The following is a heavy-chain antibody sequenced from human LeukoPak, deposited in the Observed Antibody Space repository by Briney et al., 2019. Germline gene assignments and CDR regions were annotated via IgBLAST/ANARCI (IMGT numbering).Heavy chain of an antibody. CDR3: AKGPSYYYDSSGYSDY. CDR2: ISGSGGST. Sequence: TGGSLRLSCAASGFTFSSYAMSWVRQAPGKGLEWVSAISGSGGSTYYADSMKGRFTISRDNSKNTLYLQMNSLRAEDTAVYYCAKGPSYYYDSSGYSDYWGQGTLVTVSS. CDR1: GFTFSSYA. V-gene: IGHV3-23*01. D-gene: IGHD3-22*01. J-gene: IGHJ4*02.